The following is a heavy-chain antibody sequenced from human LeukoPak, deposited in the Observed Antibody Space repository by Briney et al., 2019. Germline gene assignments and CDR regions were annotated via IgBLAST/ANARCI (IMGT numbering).Heavy chain of an antibody. CDR1: GFTFSNYA. CDR3: ARDRQCSGGSCYYYYYGMDV. D-gene: IGHD2-15*01. V-gene: IGHV3-30-3*01. J-gene: IGHJ6*02. CDR2: ISYDGSNK. Sequence: GRSLRLSCAASGFTFSNYAMHWVRQAPGKGLEWVAVISYDGSNKYYADSVKGRFTISRDNSKNTLYLQMNSLRAEDTAVYYCARDRQCSGGSCYYYYYGMDVWGQGTTVTVSS.